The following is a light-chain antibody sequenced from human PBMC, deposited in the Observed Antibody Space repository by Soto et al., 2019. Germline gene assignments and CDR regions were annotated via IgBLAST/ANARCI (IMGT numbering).Light chain of an antibody. CDR2: EVH. CDR1: SSDVGGYKY. CDR3: SAYGRANILL. Sequence: QSALTQPPSASGSPGQSVTISCTGTSSDVGGYKYVSWYQQHPGKAPKLMIFEVHKRPSGVPDRFSGSKSGNTASLTVSGLQAEDEADYNSSAYGRANILLFGGGTKVTVL. V-gene: IGLV2-8*01. J-gene: IGLJ2*01.